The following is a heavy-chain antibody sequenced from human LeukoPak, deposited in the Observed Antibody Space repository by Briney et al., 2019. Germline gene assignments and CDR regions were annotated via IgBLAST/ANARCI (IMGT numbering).Heavy chain of an antibody. D-gene: IGHD3-10*01. CDR3: ARDGGGYYGSGSPSAPDY. V-gene: IGHV3-64*01. CDR2: ISSNGGST. Sequence: GGSLRLSCAASGFTFSSYAMHWVRQAPGKGLEYVSAISSNGGSTYYANSVKGRFTISRDNSKNTLYLQMGSLRAEDMAVYYCARDGGGYYGSGSPSAPDYWGQGTLVTVSS. J-gene: IGHJ4*02. CDR1: GFTFSSYA.